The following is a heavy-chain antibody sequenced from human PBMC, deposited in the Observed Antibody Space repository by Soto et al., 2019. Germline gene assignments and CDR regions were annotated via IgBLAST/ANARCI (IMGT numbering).Heavy chain of an antibody. J-gene: IGHJ3*02. CDR2: ILPMFDIT. V-gene: IGHV1-69*02. CDR1: GGTFSTYT. CDR3: SLGSWSAETFDI. Sequence: QVQLVQSGAEVKKPGSSVKVSCKASGGTFSTYTVVWVRQAPGQGLEWMGRILPMFDITNNAQRFQGRVTMTADKSTRTAYLELTSLRSEDTAVYYCSLGSWSAETFDIWGRGTMVTVSS. D-gene: IGHD6-13*01.